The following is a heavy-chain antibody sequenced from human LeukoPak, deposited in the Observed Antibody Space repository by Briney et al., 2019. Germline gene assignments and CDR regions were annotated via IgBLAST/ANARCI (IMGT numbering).Heavy chain of an antibody. J-gene: IGHJ4*02. V-gene: IGHV4-34*01. Sequence: SETLSLTCAVYGGSFSGYYWSWIRQPPGKGLEWIGEINHSGGTNYNPSLKSRVTISVDTSKNQFSLKLSSVTAADTAVYYCARESSIAVAYWGQGTLVTVSS. CDR3: ARESSIAVAY. D-gene: IGHD6-19*01. CDR2: INHSGGT. CDR1: GGSFSGYY.